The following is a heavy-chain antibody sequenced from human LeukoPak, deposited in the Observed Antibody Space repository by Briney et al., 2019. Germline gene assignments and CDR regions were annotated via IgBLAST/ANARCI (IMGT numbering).Heavy chain of an antibody. Sequence: PGGSLRLSCAASGFTFSSYAMHWVRQAPGKGLEWVAVISYDGSNKYYTDSVKGRFTISRDNSKNTLYLQMNSLRAEDTAVYYCARSYGSGSYYYMDVWGKGTTVTVSS. CDR1: GFTFSSYA. CDR2: ISYDGSNK. V-gene: IGHV3-30-3*01. J-gene: IGHJ6*03. CDR3: ARSYGSGSYYYMDV. D-gene: IGHD3-10*01.